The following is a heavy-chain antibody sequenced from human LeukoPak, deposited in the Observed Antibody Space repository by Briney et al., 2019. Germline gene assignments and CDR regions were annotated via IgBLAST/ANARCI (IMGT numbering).Heavy chain of an antibody. Sequence: GASLQISCKGSGSSFTSYWIGWVRQLPGKGLEWMGIIYPGDSDTRYSPSFQGQVTISADKSISTAYLQWSSLKASDTAMYYCARALVPAAIGINWFDPWGQGTLVTVSS. CDR1: GSSFTSYW. CDR3: ARALVPAAIGINWFDP. D-gene: IGHD2-2*01. J-gene: IGHJ5*02. CDR2: IYPGDSDT. V-gene: IGHV5-51*01.